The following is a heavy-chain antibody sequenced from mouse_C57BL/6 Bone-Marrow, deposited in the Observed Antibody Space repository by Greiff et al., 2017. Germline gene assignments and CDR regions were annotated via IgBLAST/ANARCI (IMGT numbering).Heavy chain of an antibody. V-gene: IGHV1-19*01. Sequence: EVQLQQSGPVLVKPGASVKMSCKASGYTFTDYYMNWVKQSHGKSLEWIGVINPYNGGTSYNQKFKGKATLTVDKSSSTAYMELNSLTSEDSAVYYFAREDGYPRDYWGQGTTLTVSS. J-gene: IGHJ2*01. CDR2: INPYNGGT. CDR1: GYTFTDYY. CDR3: AREDGYPRDY. D-gene: IGHD2-3*01.